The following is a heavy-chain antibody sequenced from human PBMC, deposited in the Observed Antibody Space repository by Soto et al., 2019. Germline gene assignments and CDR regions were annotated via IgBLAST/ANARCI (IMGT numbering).Heavy chain of an antibody. Sequence: QVQLQESGPGLVKPSQTLSLTCSVSGGSISSGGYFWTWIRQHPGKGLEWIGYIHNSGSTYYNPSLKSRVTISADTSKNHFSLKLNSVTAADTAVYYCARDYGDYFDYWGQGTRVTVSS. D-gene: IGHD4-17*01. V-gene: IGHV4-31*03. CDR2: IHNSGST. J-gene: IGHJ4*02. CDR1: GGSISSGGYF. CDR3: ARDYGDYFDY.